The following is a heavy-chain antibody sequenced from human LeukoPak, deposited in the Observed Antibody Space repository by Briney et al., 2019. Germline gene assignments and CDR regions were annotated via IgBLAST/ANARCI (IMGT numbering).Heavy chain of an antibody. D-gene: IGHD3-9*01. CDR3: TRERIYYDILTGYRHDAFDI. V-gene: IGHV4-61*01. Sequence: SETLSLTCTVSDGSISSGSYYWSWIRQPPGKGLEWIGYIYYSGSTNYNPSPKSRVTISVDTSKNQFSLKLSSVTAADTAVYYCTRERIYYDILTGYRHDAFDIWGQGTMVTVSS. J-gene: IGHJ3*02. CDR1: DGSISSGSYY. CDR2: IYYSGST.